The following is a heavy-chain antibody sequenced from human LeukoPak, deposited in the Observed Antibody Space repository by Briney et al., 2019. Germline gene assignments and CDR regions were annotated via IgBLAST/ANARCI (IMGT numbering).Heavy chain of an antibody. J-gene: IGHJ4*02. Sequence: PGRSLRLSCAASGFTFSSYGMHWARQAPGKGLEWVAVISYDGSNKYYADSVKGRFTISRDNSKNTLYLQMNSLRAEDTAVYYCARGLNWNEGFDYWGQGTLVTVSS. CDR3: ARGLNWNEGFDY. V-gene: IGHV3-30*03. CDR2: ISYDGSNK. D-gene: IGHD1-20*01. CDR1: GFTFSSYG.